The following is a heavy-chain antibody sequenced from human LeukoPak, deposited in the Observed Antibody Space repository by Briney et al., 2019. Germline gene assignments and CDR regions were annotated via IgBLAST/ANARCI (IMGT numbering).Heavy chain of an antibody. Sequence: ASVKVSCKASGDTFTSYGISWVRQAPGHGLEWMGWISAYKGNTNYAQKLQGRVTMTTDTSTSTAYMELRSLRSDDTAVYYCARDSIAAAETYYYYGMDVWGQGTTVTVSS. CDR1: GDTFTSYG. D-gene: IGHD6-13*01. V-gene: IGHV1-18*01. J-gene: IGHJ6*02. CDR3: ARDSIAAAETYYYYGMDV. CDR2: ISAYKGNT.